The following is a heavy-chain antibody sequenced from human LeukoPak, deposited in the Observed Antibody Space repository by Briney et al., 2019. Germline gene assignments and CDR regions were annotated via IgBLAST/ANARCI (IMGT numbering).Heavy chain of an antibody. D-gene: IGHD6-13*01. CDR2: VNSDGSTT. CDR1: GFPFSNYW. J-gene: IGHJ4*02. V-gene: IGHV3-74*01. Sequence: GGSLRLSCAASGFPFSNYWMHWVRQAPGNGLVWVSRVNSDGSTTNYADSVKGRFNISRDNAENTLYMRMNSLRPEDTAVYYCARGYYSSSRFDSWGRGTLVTVSS. CDR3: ARGYYSSSRFDS.